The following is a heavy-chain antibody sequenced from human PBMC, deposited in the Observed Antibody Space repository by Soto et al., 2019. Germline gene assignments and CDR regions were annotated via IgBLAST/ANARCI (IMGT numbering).Heavy chain of an antibody. V-gene: IGHV1-3*01. J-gene: IGHJ5*02. CDR2: INAGNGNT. D-gene: IGHD6-13*01. CDR1: GYTFTSYA. Sequence: ASVKVSCKASGYTFTSYAMHWVLQAPGQRLEWMGWINAGNGNTKYSQKFQGRVTITRDTSASTAYMELSSLRSEDTAVYYCARVEGPGTLHWFDPWGQGTLVTVSS. CDR3: ARVEGPGTLHWFDP.